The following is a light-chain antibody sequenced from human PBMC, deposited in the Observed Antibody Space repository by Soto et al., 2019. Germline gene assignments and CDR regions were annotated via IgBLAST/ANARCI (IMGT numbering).Light chain of an antibody. CDR2: GSY. CDR3: QHYGASPPFT. V-gene: IGKV3-20*01. J-gene: IGKJ2*01. Sequence: IVLTQSPATLSLSPGEGATLSCRASQNFSNRYLAWYQQIPGQAPRLLIFGSYSRPTGIPDRFRGSGSGTDFTLTLSRLEPEDFAVYYCQHYGASPPFTFGQGNRV. CDR1: QNFSNRY.